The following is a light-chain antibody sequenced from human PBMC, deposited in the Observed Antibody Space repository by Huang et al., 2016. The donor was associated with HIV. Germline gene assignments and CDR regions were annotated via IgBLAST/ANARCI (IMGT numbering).Light chain of an antibody. J-gene: IGKJ5*01. Sequence: IQMTQSPTSLSAPIGDRVSIACRASQNINTYLNWYQQKPGKAPKLLISSASTLHSGVPSRFSGSGSGTDFTLTIRGLQLDDFATYYCQQSYSALSSFGPGTRL. CDR3: QQSYSALSS. V-gene: IGKV1-39*01. CDR1: QNINTY. CDR2: SAS.